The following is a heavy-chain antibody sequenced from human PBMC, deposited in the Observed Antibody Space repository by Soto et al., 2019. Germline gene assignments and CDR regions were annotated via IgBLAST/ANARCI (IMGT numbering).Heavy chain of an antibody. V-gene: IGHV4-34*01. CDR1: GGSFSGYY. Sequence: QVQLQQWGAGLLKPSETLSLTCAVYGGSFSGYYWSWIRQPPGKGLEWIGEINHSGSTNYNPSLKSRVTISVDTSNNQFSLKLSSVTAAVTAVYYCARAPGKTTAAAGMRRSKVGSNAFDIWGQGTMVTVSS. J-gene: IGHJ3*02. D-gene: IGHD6-13*01. CDR3: ARAPGKTTAAAGMRRSKVGSNAFDI. CDR2: INHSGST.